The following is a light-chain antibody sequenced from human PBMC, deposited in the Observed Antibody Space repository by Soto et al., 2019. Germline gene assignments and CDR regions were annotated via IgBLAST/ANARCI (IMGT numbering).Light chain of an antibody. J-gene: IGLJ1*01. Sequence: QSALTQPPSASGSPGQSVTISCTGTSSDVGGYNYVSWYQQHPGKAPKLMIYEVSKRPSGVPDRFSGSKSGNTASLTVSGLQAEDEADYYCCSYAGSYTYVFATGTKVTVL. V-gene: IGLV2-8*01. CDR2: EVS. CDR1: SSDVGGYNY. CDR3: CSYAGSYTYV.